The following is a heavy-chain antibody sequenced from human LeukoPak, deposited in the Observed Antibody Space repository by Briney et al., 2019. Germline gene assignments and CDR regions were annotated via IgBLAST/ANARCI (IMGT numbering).Heavy chain of an antibody. V-gene: IGHV3-21*01. J-gene: IGHJ4*02. D-gene: IGHD6-19*01. CDR2: ISSSSSYI. CDR3: ARVTPHSSGWYYFDY. Sequence: GGSLRLSCAASGFTFSSYSMNWVRQAPGKGLEWVSSISSSSSYIYYADSVKGRFTISRDNAKNSLYLQMNSLRAEDTAVYYCARVTPHSSGWYYFDYWGQGTLVTVSS. CDR1: GFTFSSYS.